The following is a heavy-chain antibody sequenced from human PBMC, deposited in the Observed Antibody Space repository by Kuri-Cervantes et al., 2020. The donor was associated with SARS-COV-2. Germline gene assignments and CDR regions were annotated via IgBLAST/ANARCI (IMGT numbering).Heavy chain of an antibody. CDR1: GFTFSSYA. Sequence: GESLKISCAASGFTFSSYAMHWVRQAPGKGLEWVAVISYDGSNKYYADSVKGRFTISRDNSKNTLYLQMNSLRAEDTAVYYCAGGHCSSTSCYYYGMDVWGQETTVTVSS. D-gene: IGHD2-2*01. V-gene: IGHV3-30*04. CDR2: ISYDGSNK. J-gene: IGHJ6*02. CDR3: AGGHCSSTSCYYYGMDV.